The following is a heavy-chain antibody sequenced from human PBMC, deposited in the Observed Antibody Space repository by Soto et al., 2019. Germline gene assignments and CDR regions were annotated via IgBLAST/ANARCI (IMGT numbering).Heavy chain of an antibody. CDR2: INHSGST. J-gene: IGHJ4*02. V-gene: IGHV4-34*01. Sequence: QVQLQQWGAGLLKPSETLSLTCAVYGGSFSGYYWSWIRQPPGKGLEWIGEINHSGSTNYNPSLKSRVTISVDTSKNQFSLKLSSVTAADTAVYYCAREGMMRALRYWGQGTLVTVSS. CDR3: AREGMMRALRY. CDR1: GGSFSGYY. D-gene: IGHD3-10*01.